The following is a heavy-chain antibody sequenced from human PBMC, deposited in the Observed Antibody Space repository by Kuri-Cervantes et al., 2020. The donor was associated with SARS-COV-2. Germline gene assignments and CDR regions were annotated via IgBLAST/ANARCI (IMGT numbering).Heavy chain of an antibody. CDR2: IYYSGST. Sequence: SETLSLTCTVSGGSISSYYWSWIRQPPGKGLEWIGSIYYSGSTYYNPSLKSRVTISVDTSKNQFSLKLSSVTAADTAVYYCARLFGSGWYFDYWGQGTRVTGSS. V-gene: IGHV4-59*12. J-gene: IGHJ4*02. CDR1: GGSISSYY. D-gene: IGHD6-19*01. CDR3: ARLFGSGWYFDY.